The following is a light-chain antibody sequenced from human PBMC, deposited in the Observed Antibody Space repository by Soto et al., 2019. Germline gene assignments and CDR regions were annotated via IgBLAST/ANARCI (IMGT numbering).Light chain of an antibody. V-gene: IGLV2-14*01. CDR1: SSDVGGYNY. J-gene: IGLJ1*01. CDR2: DVS. Sequence: LTQPASVSGSPGQSITISCTGTSSDVGGYNYVSWYQQHPGKAPKLMIYDVSNWPSGVSNRFSGSKSGNTASLTISGLQAEDEADYYCSSYTNSSPFVFGNGTKVTVL. CDR3: SSYTNSSPFV.